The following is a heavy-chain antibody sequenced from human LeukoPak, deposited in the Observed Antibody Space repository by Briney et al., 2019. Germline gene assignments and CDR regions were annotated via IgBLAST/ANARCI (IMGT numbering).Heavy chain of an antibody. J-gene: IGHJ3*01. CDR3: ARERPTTTAFCV. Sequence: ASVKVSCKTSGNTFSSNIINWVRQAPGQRLDWMGWINAGNGNTKYSEKFQGRVTITRDTSASTVYMELSSLRSEDTAVYYCARERPTTTAFCVWGQGTMVTVSP. CDR2: INAGNGNT. V-gene: IGHV1-3*01. CDR1: GNTFSSNI. D-gene: IGHD1-14*01.